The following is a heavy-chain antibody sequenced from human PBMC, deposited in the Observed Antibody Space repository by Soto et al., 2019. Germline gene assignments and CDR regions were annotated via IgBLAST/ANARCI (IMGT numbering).Heavy chain of an antibody. V-gene: IGHV1-46*01. D-gene: IGHD5-12*01. CDR2: MNPSGDRT. CDR3: ARGRGYSGDDLQEDGFDI. J-gene: IGHJ3*02. CDR1: GYTFSSSY. Sequence: QVQLMQSRTEVKEPGASVNLSCKASGYTFSSSYIHWVRQAPGQGLEWMGIMNPSGDRTNYAQNFQGRVTMTRDTATSTVYMELSSLRSEDTAVYYCARGRGYSGDDLQEDGFDIWGQGTMVTVS.